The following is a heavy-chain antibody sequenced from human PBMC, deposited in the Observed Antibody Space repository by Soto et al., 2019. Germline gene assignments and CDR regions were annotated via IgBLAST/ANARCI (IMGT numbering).Heavy chain of an antibody. J-gene: IGHJ4*02. V-gene: IGHV3-74*01. D-gene: IGHD5-12*01. CDR1: GFTLSDHW. CDR3: LREASGYGNFDY. Sequence: GGSLRLSCGASGFTLSDHWMHWVRQRPGKGLVWVSRIYTTTNYADSVKGRFIISRDNAKNTLYLQMNGLRDEDTAVYYCLREASGYGNFDYWGRGILVTVSS. CDR2: IYTTT.